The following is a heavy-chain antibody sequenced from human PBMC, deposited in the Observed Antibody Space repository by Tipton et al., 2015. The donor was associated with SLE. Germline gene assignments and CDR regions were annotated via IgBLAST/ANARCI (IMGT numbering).Heavy chain of an antibody. CDR2: ISSSSSYI. J-gene: IGHJ6*03. V-gene: IGHV3-21*01. CDR3: ARADPAMSEWSQLAYYYYYMDV. Sequence: SLRLSCAASGFTFSSYSMNWVRQAPGKGLEWVSSISSSSSYIYYADSVKGRFTISRDNAKNSLYLQMNSLRAEDTAVYYCARADPAMSEWSQLAYYYYYMDVWGKGTTVTVSS. CDR1: GFTFSSYS. D-gene: IGHD3-3*01.